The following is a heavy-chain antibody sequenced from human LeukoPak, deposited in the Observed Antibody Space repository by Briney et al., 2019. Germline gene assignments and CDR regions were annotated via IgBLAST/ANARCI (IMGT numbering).Heavy chain of an antibody. J-gene: IGHJ4*02. CDR1: DVSFSGYY. V-gene: IGHV4-34*01. D-gene: IGHD6-13*01. CDR3: ARVERIAAAY. CDR2: INHSGST. Sequence: PSEALSLTCAVYDVSFSGYYWSGIRQPPRKGLEWIGEINHSGSTNYNPSLKSRVTISVDTSKNQFSLNLRSVTAADTAGYYCARVERIAAAYWGQGTLVTVSS.